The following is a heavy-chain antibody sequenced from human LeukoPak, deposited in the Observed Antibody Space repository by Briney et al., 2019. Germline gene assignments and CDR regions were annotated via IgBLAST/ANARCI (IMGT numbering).Heavy chain of an antibody. CDR3: TKDRRGPAAGTWYFDS. J-gene: IGHJ4*02. Sequence: GGSLRLSCAASGFTFSTYSMNWVRQAPGRGLEWVSRITAIDGRTYYADSVRGRFTISRDNSKNTVYLQLNSLRAGDTAIYYCTKDRRGPAAGTWYFDSWGQGTLVTVSS. V-gene: IGHV3-23*01. CDR2: ITAIDGRT. D-gene: IGHD6-13*01. CDR1: GFTFSTYS.